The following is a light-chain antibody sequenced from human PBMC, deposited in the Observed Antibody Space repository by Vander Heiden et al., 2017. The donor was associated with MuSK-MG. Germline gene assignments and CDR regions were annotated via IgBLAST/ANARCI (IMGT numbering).Light chain of an antibody. J-gene: IGKJ5*01. CDR2: DAS. CDR3: QQENNCPDT. Sequence: EIVMTQSPATLSVSPGERATLSCRASQRINTNLAWYQQKPGQALRVLIYDASTRATGVPARFSGSGSGTEFTLTISSLQSEDFAIYSCQQENNCPDTFGQGTQMEIK. V-gene: IGKV3-15*01. CDR1: QRINTN.